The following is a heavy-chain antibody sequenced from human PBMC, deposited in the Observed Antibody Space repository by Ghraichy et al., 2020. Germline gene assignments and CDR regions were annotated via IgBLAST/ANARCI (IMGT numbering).Heavy chain of an antibody. D-gene: IGHD4-17*01. J-gene: IGHJ6*03. CDR1: GGTFSSYA. CDR2: IIPIFGTA. V-gene: IGHV1-69*13. Sequence: SVKVSCKASGGTFSSYAISWVRQAPGQGLEWMGGIIPIFGTANYAQKFQGRVTITADESTSTAYMELSSLRSEDTAVYYCARELRVTIDPRHYYYYMDVWGKGTTVTVSS. CDR3: ARELRVTIDPRHYYYYMDV.